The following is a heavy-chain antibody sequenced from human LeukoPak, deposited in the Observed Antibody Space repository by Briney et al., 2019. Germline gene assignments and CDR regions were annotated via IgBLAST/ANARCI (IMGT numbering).Heavy chain of an antibody. CDR3: ARLSYSSGWYYFDY. D-gene: IGHD6-19*01. CDR1: GGSISSYY. Sequence: PSETLSLTCTVSGGSISSYYWSWIRQPPGKGLEWIGYIYYSGSTNYNPSLKSRVTTSVDTSKNQFSLKLSSVTAADTAVYYCARLSYSSGWYYFDYWGQGTLVTVSS. CDR2: IYYSGST. V-gene: IGHV4-59*08. J-gene: IGHJ4*02.